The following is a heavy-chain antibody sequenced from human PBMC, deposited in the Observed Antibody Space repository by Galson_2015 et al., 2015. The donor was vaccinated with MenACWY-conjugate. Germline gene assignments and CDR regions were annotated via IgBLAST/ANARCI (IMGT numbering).Heavy chain of an antibody. Sequence: SLRLSCAASGFTFSCYAMSWVRQAPGKGLEWVSAISGSDGSTYYADSVKGRFTISRDNSKNTLYLQMNSLRAEDTAVYYCAKWLSIAVAGNRGDAFDIWGQGPMVTVSS. CDR2: ISGSDGST. D-gene: IGHD6-19*01. CDR1: GFTFSCYA. J-gene: IGHJ3*02. CDR3: AKWLSIAVAGNRGDAFDI. V-gene: IGHV3-23*01.